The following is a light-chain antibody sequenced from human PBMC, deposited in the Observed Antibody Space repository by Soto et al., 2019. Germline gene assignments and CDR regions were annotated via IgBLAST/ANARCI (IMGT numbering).Light chain of an antibody. V-gene: IGKV3-11*01. J-gene: IGKJ5*01. CDR3: QQRSNWPRIT. CDR1: QSVRTY. CDR2: DAS. Sequence: EIVLTQSPATLSLSPGERATLSCRASQSVRTYLAWYQQKPGQAPRLLIYDASNRATGIPARFSGFGSGTDFTLTIGSLEPDDFAVYYCQQRSNWPRITFGQGTQLEIK.